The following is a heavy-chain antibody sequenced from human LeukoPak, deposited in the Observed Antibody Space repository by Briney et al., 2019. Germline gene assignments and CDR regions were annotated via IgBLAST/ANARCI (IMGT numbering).Heavy chain of an antibody. D-gene: IGHD1-26*01. CDR1: GFTFSSYS. Sequence: GGSLRLSCAASGFTFSSYSMNWVRQAPGKGLEWVAVISSDGSDKYYTDSVKGRFTISRDNSKNTLYLQMSSLRADDTALYYCAKERLGATTPNPDYWGQGTLVTVSS. CDR3: AKERLGATTPNPDY. J-gene: IGHJ4*02. V-gene: IGHV3-30*18. CDR2: ISSDGSDK.